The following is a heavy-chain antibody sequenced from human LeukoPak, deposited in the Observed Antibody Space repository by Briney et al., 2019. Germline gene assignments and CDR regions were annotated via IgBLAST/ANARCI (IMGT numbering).Heavy chain of an antibody. CDR2: ISYDGSDI. CDR3: AKGLRGDLPTASDY. Sequence: GGSLRLSCAASGFTFSSYGMHWVRQAPGKGLEWVALISYDGSDIHYADSVKGRFTISRDNSKKTLYLQMNSLRDEDTAVYYCAKGLRGDLPTASDYWGQGTLVTVSS. V-gene: IGHV3-30*18. D-gene: IGHD3-16*01. J-gene: IGHJ4*02. CDR1: GFTFSSYG.